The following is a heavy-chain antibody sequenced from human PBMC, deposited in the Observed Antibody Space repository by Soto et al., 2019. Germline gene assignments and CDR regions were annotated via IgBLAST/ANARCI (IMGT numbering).Heavy chain of an antibody. CDR2: IIPIFGTA. CDR1: GGTFSSYA. V-gene: IGHV1-69*01. D-gene: IGHD3-22*01. Sequence: QVQLVQSGAEVKKPGSSMKVSCKASGGTFSSYAISWVRQAPGQGLEWMGGIIPIFGTANYAQKFQGRVTITADESTSTAYMELSSLRSEDTAVYYCAATDYYDSSGYYEPFDYWGQGTLVTVSS. CDR3: AATDYYDSSGYYEPFDY. J-gene: IGHJ4*02.